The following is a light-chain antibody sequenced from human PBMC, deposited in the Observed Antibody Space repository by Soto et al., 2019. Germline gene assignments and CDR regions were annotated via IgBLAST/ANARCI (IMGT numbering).Light chain of an antibody. CDR1: NSDIGDWDY. J-gene: IGLJ1*01. Sequence: QPVLTQPASVSGSPGQSITISCTGANSDIGDWDYVSWYQQSPGKAPKLIIYEVNYRPSGVSYRFSGSKSGNTASLTISGLQAEDEADYYCSSFSSDATLVVFGAGTKLTVL. CDR2: EVN. CDR3: SSFSSDATLVV. V-gene: IGLV2-14*01.